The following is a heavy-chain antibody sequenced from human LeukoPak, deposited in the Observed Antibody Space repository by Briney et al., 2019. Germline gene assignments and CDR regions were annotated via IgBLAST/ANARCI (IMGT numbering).Heavy chain of an antibody. J-gene: IGHJ4*02. V-gene: IGHV3-30*04. CDR1: GFTFSSYA. CDR2: ISYDGSNK. D-gene: IGHD1-26*01. Sequence: GGSLRLSCAASGFTFSSYAMHWVRQAPGKGLEWVAVISYDGSNKYYADSVKGRFTISRDNSKNTLYLQMNSLRAEDTAVYYCARVSRYSRGSGSYLDYWGQGTLVTVSS. CDR3: ARVSRYSRGSGSYLDY.